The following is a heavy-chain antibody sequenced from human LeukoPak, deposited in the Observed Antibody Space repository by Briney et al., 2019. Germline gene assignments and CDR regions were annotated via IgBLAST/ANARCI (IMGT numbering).Heavy chain of an antibody. D-gene: IGHD3-22*01. Sequence: ASVKVSCKASGYTFSSDYMHWRRQAPGQGREWMGIINPSGGSTKYAQKLQCRVTMTRDTSTSTVYMELSSPRSEDTAVYYCARDDSSGPQVYWGQGTLVTVSS. J-gene: IGHJ4*02. CDR1: GYTFSSDY. V-gene: IGHV1-46*01. CDR2: INPSGGST. CDR3: ARDDSSGPQVY.